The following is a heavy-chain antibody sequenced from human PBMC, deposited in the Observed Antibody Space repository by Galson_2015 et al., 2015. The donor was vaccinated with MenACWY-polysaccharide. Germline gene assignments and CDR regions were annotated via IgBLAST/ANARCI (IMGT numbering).Heavy chain of an antibody. J-gene: IGHJ4*02. CDR1: GYTLTELS. D-gene: IGHD1-26*01. CDR3: ARDSSGSYYGDYFDY. Sequence: SVKVSCKVSGYTLTELSMHWVRQAPGKGLEWMGGFDPEDGETIYAQKFQGRVTMTTDTSTSTAYMELRSLRSDDTAVYYCARDSSGSYYGDYFDYWGQGTLVTVSP. CDR2: FDPEDGET. V-gene: IGHV1-24*01.